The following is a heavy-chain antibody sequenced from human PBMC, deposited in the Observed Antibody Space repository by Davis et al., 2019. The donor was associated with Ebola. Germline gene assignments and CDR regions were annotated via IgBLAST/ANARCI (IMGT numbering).Heavy chain of an antibody. CDR1: GFSITSGYF. V-gene: IGHV4-38-2*02. CDR3: VRHITTSRSYFDY. D-gene: IGHD2-21*01. J-gene: IGHJ4*02. Sequence: MPSETLSLTCTVSGFSITSGYFWGWIRQSPGKGLEWLGSLFHSGSTYYNPSLRSRITESVDASTNQFSLRLTSVTAADTAVYYCVRHITTSRSYFDYWGQGALVTVSS. CDR2: LFHSGST.